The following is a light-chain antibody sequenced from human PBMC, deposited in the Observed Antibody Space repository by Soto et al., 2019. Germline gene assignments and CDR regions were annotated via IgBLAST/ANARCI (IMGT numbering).Light chain of an antibody. CDR1: SSDVGSYNF. J-gene: IGLJ3*02. V-gene: IGLV2-23*01. Sequence: QSALTQPASVSGSPGQSITISCTGTSSDVGSYNFVSWYQQHPGKAPKLMIYAGSKRPSGVSNRFSGSKSGNTASLTISGLQAEDEADYYCCSYAGSSTWVFGGGTHLTVL. CDR2: AGS. CDR3: CSYAGSSTWV.